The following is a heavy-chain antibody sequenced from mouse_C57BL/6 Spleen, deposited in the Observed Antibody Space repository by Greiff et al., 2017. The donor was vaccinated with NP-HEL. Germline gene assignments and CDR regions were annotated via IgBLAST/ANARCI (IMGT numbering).Heavy chain of an antibody. CDR1: GFSLTSYG. D-gene: IGHD1-1*01. J-gene: IGHJ4*01. CDR3: ARHYYGSYAMDY. Sequence: QVHVKQSGPGLVAPSQSLSITCTVSGFSLTSYGVHWVRQPPGKGLEWLVVIWSDGSTTYNSALKSRLSISKDNSKSQVFLKMNSLQTDDTAMYYCARHYYGSYAMDYWGQGTSVTVSS. V-gene: IGHV2-6-1*01. CDR2: IWSDGST.